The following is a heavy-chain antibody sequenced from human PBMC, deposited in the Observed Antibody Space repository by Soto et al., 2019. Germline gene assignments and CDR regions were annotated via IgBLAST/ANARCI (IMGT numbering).Heavy chain of an antibody. Sequence: EVQLVEAGGGLDQPGRSLRLSCAGSGFTFDDYAMHWVRQAAGKGLEWVSGISWDSDTIEYADSVQGRFTISRDNAKNSLYLQMNSLRLEDTALYFCAKDMTPNYSESNAYAAFDKWGLGTMITVSS. CDR1: GFTFDDYA. J-gene: IGHJ3*02. D-gene: IGHD3-22*01. V-gene: IGHV3-9*01. CDR2: ISWDSDTI. CDR3: AKDMTPNYSESNAYAAFDK.